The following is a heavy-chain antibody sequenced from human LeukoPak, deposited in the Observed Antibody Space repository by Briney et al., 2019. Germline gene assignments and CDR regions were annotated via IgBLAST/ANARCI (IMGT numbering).Heavy chain of an antibody. D-gene: IGHD3-10*01. CDR1: GYTLTELS. CDR3: ARVAHLMVRGVIIWDYYYYMDV. J-gene: IGHJ6*03. V-gene: IGHV1-24*01. Sequence: ASVKVSCKVSGYTLTELSMHWVRQAPGKGLEWMGGFDPEDGETIYAQKFQGRVTMTEDTSTDTAYMELSSLRSEDTAVYYCARVAHLMVRGVIIWDYYYYMDVWGKGTTVTISS. CDR2: FDPEDGET.